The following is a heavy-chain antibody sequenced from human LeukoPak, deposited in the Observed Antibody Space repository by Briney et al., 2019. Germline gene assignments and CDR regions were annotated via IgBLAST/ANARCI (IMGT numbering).Heavy chain of an antibody. CDR1: GYSFTSYW. V-gene: IGHV5-51*01. CDR2: IYPGDSDT. Sequence: GESLKISCKGSGYSFTSYWIGWVRQMPGKGLEWMGIIYPGDSDTRYSPSFQGQVTISADKSISTAYLQWSSLKASDTAMYYCARQKIAADSGRNFDYWGQGTPVTVSS. D-gene: IGHD6-13*01. CDR3: ARQKIAADSGRNFDY. J-gene: IGHJ4*02.